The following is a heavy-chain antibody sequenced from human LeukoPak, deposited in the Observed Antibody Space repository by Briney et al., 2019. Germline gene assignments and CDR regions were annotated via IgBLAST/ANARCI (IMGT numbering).Heavy chain of an antibody. CDR1: GFTFSSYG. CDR3: ARGVGYYDSSGTIDY. J-gene: IGHJ4*02. D-gene: IGHD3-22*01. V-gene: IGHV3-33*01. CDR2: VWYDGSKK. Sequence: PGRSLRLSCAASGFTFSSYGMHWVRQAPGKGLEWVAVVWYDGSKKYSADSVKGRITISRDDSKNTLYLQMNSLRAEDTAVYYCARGVGYYDSSGTIDYWGQGTLVTVSS.